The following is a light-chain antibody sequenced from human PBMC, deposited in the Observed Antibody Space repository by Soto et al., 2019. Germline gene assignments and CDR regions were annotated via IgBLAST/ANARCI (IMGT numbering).Light chain of an antibody. CDR3: QKYNSAPLT. V-gene: IGKV1-27*01. CDR1: QDIRNS. CDR2: AAS. J-gene: IGKJ4*01. Sequence: DIQMTQSPSSLSASIGDRITITCRASQDIRNSLAWYQQKPGKVPKLLIYAASTLQSGVPSRFSGSGSGTDFTLTISSLQPEDVATYSCQKYNSAPLTFGGWTEVEIK.